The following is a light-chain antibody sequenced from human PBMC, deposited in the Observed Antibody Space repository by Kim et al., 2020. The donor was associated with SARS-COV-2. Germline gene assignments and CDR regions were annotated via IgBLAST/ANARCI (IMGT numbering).Light chain of an antibody. CDR1: QDISGW. V-gene: IGKV1D-16*01. Sequence: ASVGDRVPITCRARQDISGWLAWYQQKPEKAPKSLIYSTSTLQSGVPSRFSGSRSGTDFTLTITNLQPEDFATYYCQQYTTYPLTFGGGTKVDIK. CDR3: QQYTTYPLT. CDR2: STS. J-gene: IGKJ4*01.